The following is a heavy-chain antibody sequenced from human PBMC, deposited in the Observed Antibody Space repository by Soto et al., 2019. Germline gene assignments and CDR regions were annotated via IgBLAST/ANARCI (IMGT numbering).Heavy chain of an antibody. V-gene: IGHV1-69*13. CDR2: IIPIFGTA. D-gene: IGHD1-7*01. CDR1: GGTFSSYA. CDR3: AIWGTEDNWNYVVGNYGMDV. Sequence: AVKVSSRASGGTFSSYASSGGRQAPGQERECMGRIIPIFGTANYAQKSQRTATITADESTSTAYMELSSLRSDDTAVYYCAIWGTEDNWNYVVGNYGMDVWGQGTPVTVSS. J-gene: IGHJ6*02.